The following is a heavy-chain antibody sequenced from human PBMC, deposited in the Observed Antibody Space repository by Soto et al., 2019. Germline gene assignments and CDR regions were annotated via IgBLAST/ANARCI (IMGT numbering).Heavy chain of an antibody. Sequence: EVQLLESGGDLVQPGGSLRLVCAASGFTFSNSAMRWVRQAPGQGPEWVSSIGRSGNTHYSDAVKGRFPISRDISKNTLFLQMDMLSAEDKATDFCAKPILDAYCYGTDHWGQGTTVTVSS. J-gene: IGHJ6*02. D-gene: IGHD2-8*02. CDR2: SIGRSGNT. CDR3: AKPILDAYCYGTDH. CDR1: GFTFSNSA. V-gene: IGHV3-23*01.